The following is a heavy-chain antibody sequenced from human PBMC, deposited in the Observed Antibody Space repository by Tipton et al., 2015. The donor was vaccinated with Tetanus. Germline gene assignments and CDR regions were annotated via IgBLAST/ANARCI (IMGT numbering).Heavy chain of an antibody. V-gene: IGHV4-34*01. J-gene: IGHJ5*02. CDR1: GVSVRSYY. CDR3: ARGVPYSTTMGSDWFDP. D-gene: IGHD2-2*01. CDR2: AIYDGTS. Sequence: TLSLTCTVSGVSVRSYYWSWIRQSPDKGLEWLGVAIYDGTSYYNPSLNSRVKISLDTSMNQVSLTLTSVTAADTALYYCARGVPYSTTMGSDWFDPWGQGTLVTVSS.